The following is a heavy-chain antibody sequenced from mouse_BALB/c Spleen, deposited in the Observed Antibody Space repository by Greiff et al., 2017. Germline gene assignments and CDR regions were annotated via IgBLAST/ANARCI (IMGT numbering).Heavy chain of an antibody. CDR2: IYPYNGGT. J-gene: IGHJ4*01. D-gene: IGHD1-1*02. V-gene: IGHV1S29*02. Sequence: EVQGVESGPELVKPGASVKISCKASGYTFTDYNMHWVKQSHGKSLEWIGYIYPYNGGTGYNQKFKSKATLTVDNSSSTAYMELRSLTSEDSAVYYCARGSPYYYAMDYWGQGTSVTVSS. CDR3: ARGSPYYYAMDY. CDR1: GYTFTDYN.